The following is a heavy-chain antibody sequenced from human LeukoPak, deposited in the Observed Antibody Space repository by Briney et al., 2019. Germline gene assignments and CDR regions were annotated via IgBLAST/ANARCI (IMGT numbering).Heavy chain of an antibody. CDR2: IYYGGST. V-gene: IGHV4-39*01. CDR3: ARDNWPKVLYYFDY. D-gene: IGHD1-20*01. J-gene: IGHJ4*02. CDR1: GGSISSSSYY. Sequence: PSETLSLTCAVSGGSISSSSYYWGWIRQPPGKGLEWIGNIYYGGSTYYSPSLKSRVTISVDTSKNQFSLKLSSVTAADTAVYYCARDNWPKVLYYFDYWGQGTLVTVSS.